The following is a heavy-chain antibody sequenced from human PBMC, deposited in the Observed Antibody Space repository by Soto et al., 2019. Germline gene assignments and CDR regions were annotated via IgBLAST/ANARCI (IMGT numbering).Heavy chain of an antibody. CDR1: GYTLTELS. Sequence: ASVKVSCKVSGYTLTELSMHWVRQAPGKGLEWMGGFDPEDGETIYAQKFQGRVTMTEDTSTDTAYMELSSLRSEDTAVYYCATDWSTVTTGSFGWYFDLWGSGTLVTVSS. CDR2: FDPEDGET. J-gene: IGHJ2*01. D-gene: IGHD4-17*01. CDR3: ATDWSTVTTGSFGWYFDL. V-gene: IGHV1-24*01.